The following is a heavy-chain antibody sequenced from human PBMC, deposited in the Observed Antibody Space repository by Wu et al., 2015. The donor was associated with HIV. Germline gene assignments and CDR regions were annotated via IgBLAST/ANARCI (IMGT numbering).Heavy chain of an antibody. Sequence: QVQLVQSGAEVKKPGASVKVSCKASGYTFTSYGISWVRQAPGQGLEWMGWISAYNGNTNYAQKLQGRVTMTTDTSTSTAYMELRSLRSDDRAVYYCARDPSLGVVRGVIADYWGQGTLGHRLL. CDR2: ISAYNGNT. CDR3: ARDPSLGVVRGVIADY. D-gene: IGHD3-10*01. J-gene: IGHJ4*02. V-gene: IGHV1-18*01. CDR1: GYTFTSYG.